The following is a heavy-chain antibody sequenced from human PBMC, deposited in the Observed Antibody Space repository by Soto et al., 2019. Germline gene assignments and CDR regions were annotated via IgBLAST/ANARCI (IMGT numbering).Heavy chain of an antibody. CDR2: MSYDGTKQ. D-gene: IGHD4-17*01. CDR3: EKEYGSTCTDH. CDR1: GFTFSTYG. J-gene: IGHJ4*02. Sequence: LRLSCAASGFTFSTYGMHWVRQAPGKGLEWVAAMSYDGTKQYYVDSVKGRFTISRDNSRNTLFLQLNSLRDEDTAAYYCEKEYGSTCTDHWGQGTQANVSS. V-gene: IGHV3-30*18.